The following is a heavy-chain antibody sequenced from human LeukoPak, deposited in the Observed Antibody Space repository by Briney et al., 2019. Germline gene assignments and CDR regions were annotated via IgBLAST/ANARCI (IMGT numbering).Heavy chain of an antibody. J-gene: IGHJ4*02. CDR2: INHSGST. Sequence: PSETLSLTCAVYGGSFSGYYWSWIRQPPVKGLEWIGEINHSGSTNYNPSLKSRVTISVDTSKNQFSLKLSSVTAADTAVYYCARSLEFIADRRGVFDYWGQGTLVTVSS. V-gene: IGHV4-34*01. D-gene: IGHD6-6*01. CDR3: ARSLEFIADRRGVFDY. CDR1: GGSFSGYY.